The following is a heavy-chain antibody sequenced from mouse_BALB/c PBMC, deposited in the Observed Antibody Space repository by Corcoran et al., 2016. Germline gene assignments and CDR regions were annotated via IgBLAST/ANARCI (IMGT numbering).Heavy chain of an antibody. V-gene: IGHV3-6*02. CDR1: GYSITSGYY. CDR2: ITYDGSN. D-gene: IGHD2-4*01. J-gene: IGHJ2*01. CDR3: TRGLRRY. Sequence: DVQLQESGPGLVKPSQSLSLTCSVTGYSITSGYYWNWIRQFPGNKLEWMGYITYDGSNNYNPSLKNRISITRDTSKNHFFLNLNSVTTEDTATYYCTRGLRRYWSQGTTLTVSS.